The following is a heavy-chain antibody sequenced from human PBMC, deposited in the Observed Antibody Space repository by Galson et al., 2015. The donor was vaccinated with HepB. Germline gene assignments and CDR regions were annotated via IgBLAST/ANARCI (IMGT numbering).Heavy chain of an antibody. V-gene: IGHV4-34*01. CDR3: ARKYSSGGGYLDP. Sequence: TLSLTCAVYGQSFSTYYWTWIRQSPGKGLEWIGEITQSGAPTYNPSLKSRDIISIDTSRNQFSLHMGSVTAADTAVFYCARKYSSGGGYLDPWGRGTPVIVSS. CDR1: GQSFSTYY. CDR2: ITQSGAP. D-gene: IGHD2-15*01. J-gene: IGHJ2*01.